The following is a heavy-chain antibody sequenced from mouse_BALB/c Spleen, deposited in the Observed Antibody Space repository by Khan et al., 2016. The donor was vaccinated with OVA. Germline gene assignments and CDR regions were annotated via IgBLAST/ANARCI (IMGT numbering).Heavy chain of an antibody. CDR2: ISSSGST. Sequence: VQLKQSGPGLVKPSQSLSLTCTVTGHSITSDYAWNWIRQFPGIKLEWMGYISSSGSTNYNPALKSRISITRDTSKNQFFLQLNSVTTEDTATYYCARDGSRYNYAMDYWGQGTSVTVSS. CDR3: ARDGSRYNYAMDY. D-gene: IGHD2-3*01. CDR1: GHSITSDYA. V-gene: IGHV3-2*02. J-gene: IGHJ4*01.